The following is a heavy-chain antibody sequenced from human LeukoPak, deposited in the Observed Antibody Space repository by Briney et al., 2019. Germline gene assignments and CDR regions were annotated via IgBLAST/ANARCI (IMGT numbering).Heavy chain of an antibody. Sequence: ASVKVSCKASGYTFTGYYMHWVRQAPGQGLEWMGWINPNSGGTNYAQKFQGWVTMTRDTSISTAYMELSRLGSDDTAVYYCARDRVGYCSSTSCYFFGVGYYYYGMDVWGQGTTVTVSS. CDR1: GYTFTGYY. V-gene: IGHV1-2*04. CDR2: INPNSGGT. CDR3: ARDRVGYCSSTSCYFFGVGYYYYGMDV. J-gene: IGHJ6*02. D-gene: IGHD2-2*01.